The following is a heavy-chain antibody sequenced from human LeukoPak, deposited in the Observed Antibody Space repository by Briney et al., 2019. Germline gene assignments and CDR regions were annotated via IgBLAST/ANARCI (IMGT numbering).Heavy chain of an antibody. D-gene: IGHD3-10*01. CDR2: ISGSGGST. J-gene: IGHJ4*02. CDR3: ARVYEYYYGSGSPYYFDY. Sequence: GGSLRLSCAASGFTFSSYAMSWVRQAPGKGLKWVSAISGSGGSTYYADSVKGRFTISRDNSKNTLYLQMNSLRAEDTAVYYCARVYEYYYGSGSPYYFDYWGQGTLVTVSS. V-gene: IGHV3-23*01. CDR1: GFTFSSYA.